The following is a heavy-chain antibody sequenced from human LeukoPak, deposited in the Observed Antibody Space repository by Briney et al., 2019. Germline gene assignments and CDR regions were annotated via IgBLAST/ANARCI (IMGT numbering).Heavy chain of an antibody. J-gene: IGHJ3*02. D-gene: IGHD2/OR15-2a*01. Sequence: SGTLSLTCVVSGDSITNGYWWSWIRQPPGKGLEWIAYIYYSGRTIHNPSLKTQVTISVDTSKNQFFLKLNSVTAADTAVYYCARGAFYGHDAFDIWGQGTMVTVSS. CDR2: IYYSGRT. V-gene: IGHV4-4*02. CDR1: GDSITNGYW. CDR3: ARGAFYGHDAFDI.